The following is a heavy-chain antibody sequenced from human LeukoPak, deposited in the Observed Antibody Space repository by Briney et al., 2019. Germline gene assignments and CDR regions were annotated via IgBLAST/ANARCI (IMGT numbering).Heavy chain of an antibody. CDR2: ISYSGST. V-gene: IGHV4-59*08. CDR3: AKILQRALDY. J-gene: IGHJ4*02. Sequence: SETLSLTCTVSGGSISSNYWSWIRQPPGKGLEWIGYISYSGSTNYNPSLKSRVTISVDTSKNHFSLRLSSVTAADTAVYYCAKILQRALDYWGQGTLVTVSS. CDR1: GGSISSNY.